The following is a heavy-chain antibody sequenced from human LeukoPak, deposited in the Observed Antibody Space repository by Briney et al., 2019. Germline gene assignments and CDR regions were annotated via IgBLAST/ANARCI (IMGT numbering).Heavy chain of an antibody. V-gene: IGHV4-4*07. J-gene: IGHJ3*02. CDR1: GGSFSGYY. CDR2: IYTSGST. Sequence: ETLSLTCAVYGGSFSGYYWSWLRQPAGKGLEWIGRIYTSGSTNYNPSLTSRVTMSVDTSKKQCSLTLSYVTAEDTAVYYCARDGGLGYSSGWFAFDIWGQGTMVTVSS. CDR3: ARDGGLGYSSGWFAFDI. D-gene: IGHD6-19*01.